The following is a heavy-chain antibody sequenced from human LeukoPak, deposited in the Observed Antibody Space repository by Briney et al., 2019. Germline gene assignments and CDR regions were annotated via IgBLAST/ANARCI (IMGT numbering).Heavy chain of an antibody. CDR2: ISGSGGST. J-gene: IGHJ4*02. Sequence: GGSLRLSCAVSGFTFSSYAMSWVRQAPGKGLEWVSAISGSGGSTYYADSVKGRFTISRDNSKNTLYLQMNSLRAEDTAVYYCAKDYSGWRGYFDYWGQGTLVTVSS. CDR1: GFTFSSYA. V-gene: IGHV3-23*01. D-gene: IGHD6-19*01. CDR3: AKDYSGWRGYFDY.